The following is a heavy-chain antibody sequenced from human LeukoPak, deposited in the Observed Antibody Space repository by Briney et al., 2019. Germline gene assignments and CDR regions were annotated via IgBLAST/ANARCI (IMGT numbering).Heavy chain of an antibody. D-gene: IGHD1-26*01. Sequence: GGSLRLSCAASGFTFWNYWMTWVRQAPGKGLEWVANINEDGRDKYYVDSLKGRFTISRDNTRNSLYLQMNSLRAEDTALYYCARGGSYYSDNYYMDVWGKGTTVTVSS. CDR1: GFTFWNYW. V-gene: IGHV3-7*03. J-gene: IGHJ6*03. CDR3: ARGGSYYSDNYYMDV. CDR2: INEDGRDK.